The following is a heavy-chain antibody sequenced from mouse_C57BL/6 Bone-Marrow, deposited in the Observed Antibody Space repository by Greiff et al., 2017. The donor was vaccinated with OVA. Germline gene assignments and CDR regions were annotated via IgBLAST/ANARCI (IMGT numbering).Heavy chain of an antibody. D-gene: IGHD1-1*01. CDR2: ISNGGGST. CDR1: GFTFSDYY. V-gene: IGHV5-12*01. J-gene: IGHJ3*01. CDR3: ARPGGSSTWFAY. Sequence: EVQLVESGGGLVQPGGSLKLSCAASGFTFSDYYMYWVRQTPEKRLEWVAYISNGGGSTYYPDTVKGRFTISRDNAKNTLYLQMSRLKSEDTAMYYCARPGGSSTWFAYWGQGTLVTVSA.